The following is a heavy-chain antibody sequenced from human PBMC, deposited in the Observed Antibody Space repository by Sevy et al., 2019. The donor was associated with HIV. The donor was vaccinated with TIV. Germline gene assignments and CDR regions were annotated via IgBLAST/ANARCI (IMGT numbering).Heavy chain of an antibody. CDR1: GYTFTSYG. CDR2: INTNTGNP. J-gene: IGHJ4*02. CDR3: ARELGPFDY. Sequence: ASVKVSCKASGYTFTSYGINWVRQAPGQGLEWMGWINTNTGNPTYVQAFTGRFVFPLDTSVTTAYLQISSLKAEDTAVYYCARELGPFDYWGQGTLVTVSS. V-gene: IGHV7-4-1*02. D-gene: IGHD6-13*01.